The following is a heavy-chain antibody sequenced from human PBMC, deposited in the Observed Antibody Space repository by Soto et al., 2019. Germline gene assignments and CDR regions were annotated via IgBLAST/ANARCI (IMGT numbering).Heavy chain of an antibody. V-gene: IGHV4-59*01. J-gene: IGHJ6*02. D-gene: IGHD2-21*02. CDR1: GGSISSYY. Sequence: SETLSLTCTVSGGSISSYYWSWIRQPPGKGLEWIGYIYYSGSTNYNPSLKSRVTISVDTSKNQFSLKLSSVTAADTAVYYCARDRVVVTARLGYYYYYGMDVWGQGTTVTVSS. CDR3: ARDRVVVTARLGYYYYYGMDV. CDR2: IYYSGST.